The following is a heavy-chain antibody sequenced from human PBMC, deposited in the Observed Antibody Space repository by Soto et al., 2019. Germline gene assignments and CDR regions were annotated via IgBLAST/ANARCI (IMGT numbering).Heavy chain of an antibody. CDR2: INPNSGGT. CDR1: GYTFTGYY. Sequence: ASVKVSCKASGYTFTGYYMHWVRQAPGQGLEWMGWINPNSGGTNYAQKFQGRVTMTRDMSISTAYMELSRLRSDDTAVYYCARDRGYSSSWYHYYYGMDVWGQGTTVTVSS. J-gene: IGHJ6*02. V-gene: IGHV1-2*02. D-gene: IGHD6-13*01. CDR3: ARDRGYSSSWYHYYYGMDV.